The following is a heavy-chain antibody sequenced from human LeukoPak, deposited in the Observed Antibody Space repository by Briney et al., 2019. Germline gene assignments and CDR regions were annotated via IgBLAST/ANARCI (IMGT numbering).Heavy chain of an antibody. Sequence: SETLSLTCTVFGDSISNYYWSWTRQPAGKGLQWIGRSHSSGTTTYNPSLRSRFTKSVNTSKNQYSLKLSSVTAADTAMYYCAREYDFWSGLTQYYVHHRGQGTLVTVSS. J-gene: IGHJ4*02. D-gene: IGHD3-3*01. V-gene: IGHV4-4*07. CDR1: GDSISNYY. CDR3: AREYDFWSGLTQYYVHH. CDR2: SHSSGTT.